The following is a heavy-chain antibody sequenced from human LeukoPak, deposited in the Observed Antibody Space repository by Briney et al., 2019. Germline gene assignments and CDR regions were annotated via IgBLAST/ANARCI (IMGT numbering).Heavy chain of an antibody. D-gene: IGHD3-3*01. CDR2: ISYDGSNK. CDR1: GFTFSSYG. CDR3: ARYYDFWSGHFDY. V-gene: IGHV3-30*03. Sequence: PGGSLRLSCAASGFTFSSYGMHWVRQAPGKGLEWVAVISYDGSNKYYADSVKGRFTISRDNSKNTLYLQMNSLRAEDTAVYYCARYYDFWSGHFDYWGQGTLVTVSS. J-gene: IGHJ4*02.